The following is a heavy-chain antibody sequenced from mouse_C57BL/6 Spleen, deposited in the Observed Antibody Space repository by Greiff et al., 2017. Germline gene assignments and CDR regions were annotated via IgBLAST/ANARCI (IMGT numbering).Heavy chain of an antibody. J-gene: IGHJ2*01. Sequence: EVKLKESGGDLVKPGGSLKLSCAASGFTFSSYGMSWVRQTPDKRLEWVATISSGGSYTYYPDSVKGRFTISRDNAKNTLYLQMSSLKSEDTAMYYCASITHYFDYWGQGTTLTVSS. CDR3: ASITHYFDY. CDR1: GFTFSSYG. CDR2: ISSGGSYT. V-gene: IGHV5-6*01. D-gene: IGHD1-1*01.